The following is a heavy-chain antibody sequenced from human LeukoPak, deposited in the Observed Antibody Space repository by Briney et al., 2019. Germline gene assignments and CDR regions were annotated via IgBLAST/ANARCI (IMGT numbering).Heavy chain of an antibody. D-gene: IGHD1-1*01. V-gene: IGHV1-69*13. CDR1: GGTFSSYA. CDR2: IIPIFGTA. CDR3: AREASLEGWFDP. Sequence: ASVKVSCKASGGTFSSYAISWVRQAPGQGLEWMGGIIPIFGTANYAQKFQGRVTITADESTSTAYMELRSLRSDDTAVYYCAREASLEGWFDPWGQGTLVTVSS. J-gene: IGHJ5*02.